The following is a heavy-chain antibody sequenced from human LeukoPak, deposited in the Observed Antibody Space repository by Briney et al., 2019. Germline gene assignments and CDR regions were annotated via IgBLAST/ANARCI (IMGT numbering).Heavy chain of an antibody. J-gene: IGHJ4*02. Sequence: GGSLRLSCAASGFTVSINYMSWVRQAPGKGLEWVSVIYSGGSTYYADSVKGRFTISRDNSKNTLYLQMSSLRAEDTAVYYCARGDFDGGNSYYFDYWGQGTLVTVSS. CDR2: IYSGGST. D-gene: IGHD4-23*01. V-gene: IGHV3-53*01. CDR3: ARGDFDGGNSYYFDY. CDR1: GFTVSINY.